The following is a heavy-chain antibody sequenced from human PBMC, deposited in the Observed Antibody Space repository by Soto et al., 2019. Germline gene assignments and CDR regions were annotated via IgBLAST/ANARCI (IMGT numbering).Heavy chain of an antibody. CDR1: GGSFSDYY. D-gene: IGHD2-8*01. CDR2: INHSGST. CDR3: ARNGDCTRPGCIVGWFDP. J-gene: IGHJ5*02. V-gene: IGHV4-34*01. Sequence: SETLSLTCAVYGGSFSDYYLSWIRQPPGKGLEWIGEINHSGSTNYNPSLKSRVIMSVDTSKNQISLKLSSVTAADTAVYYCARNGDCTRPGCIVGWFDPWGQGTLVTVSS.